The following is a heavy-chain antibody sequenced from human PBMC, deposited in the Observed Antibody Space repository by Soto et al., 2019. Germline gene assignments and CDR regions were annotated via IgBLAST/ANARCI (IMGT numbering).Heavy chain of an antibody. CDR2: ISSDSSYI. CDR3: ARDPIPVPMYFFDY. Sequence: GGSLRLSCTASGFTFSNYSMNWVRQAPGKGLEWVSSISSDSSYIYYADSVKGRFTISRDNAKNSLSLQMNSLRAEDTAVYFCARDPIPVPMYFFDYWGQGSLVTVS. V-gene: IGHV3-21*01. CDR1: GFTFSNYS. J-gene: IGHJ4*02. D-gene: IGHD6-19*01.